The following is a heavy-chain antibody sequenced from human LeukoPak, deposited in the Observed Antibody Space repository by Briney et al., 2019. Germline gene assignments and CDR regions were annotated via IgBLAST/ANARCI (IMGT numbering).Heavy chain of an antibody. D-gene: IGHD6-19*01. CDR2: IYTSGST. V-gene: IGHV4-4*09. Sequence: TETLSLTCTVSGGSISSYYWSWIRQPPGKGLEWIGYIYTSGSTNYNPSLKSRVTISVDTSKNQFSLKLSSVTAADTAVYYCARLNLAVAGYFFDYWGRGTLVTVSS. J-gene: IGHJ4*02. CDR1: GGSISSYY. CDR3: ARLNLAVAGYFFDY.